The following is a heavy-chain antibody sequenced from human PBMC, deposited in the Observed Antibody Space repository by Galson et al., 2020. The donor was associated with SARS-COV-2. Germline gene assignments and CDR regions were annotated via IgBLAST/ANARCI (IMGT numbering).Heavy chain of an antibody. D-gene: IGHD7-27*01. CDR3: ARGDMGNDYFDY. CDR2: IYSEGSST. V-gene: IGHV3-74*01. Sequence: ALHGGSLTISRAASGFSFSIYLIHWGRPAPRTGRVWVSRIYSEGSSTSYADSVKGRFTISGDNAKNTLYLQMNSLRAEDTAVYYCARGDMGNDYFDYWGQGTLVTVSS. CDR1: GFSFSIYL. J-gene: IGHJ4*02.